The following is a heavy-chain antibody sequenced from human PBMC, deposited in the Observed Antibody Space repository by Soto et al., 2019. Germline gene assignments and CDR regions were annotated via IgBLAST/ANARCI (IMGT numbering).Heavy chain of an antibody. Sequence: QITLKESGPTLVKPTQTLTLTCTFSGFSLSTRGVGVGWIRQPPGKALEWLAIIYWDDDKRYSPSLKSRLTTTKDTPKNQVVLTMTHMDPVDTAPYYCAHKGGGDRILDYWGQGTLVTVSS. V-gene: IGHV2-5*02. D-gene: IGHD3-16*01. CDR1: GFSLSTRGVG. CDR3: AHKGGGDRILDY. J-gene: IGHJ4*02. CDR2: IYWDDDK.